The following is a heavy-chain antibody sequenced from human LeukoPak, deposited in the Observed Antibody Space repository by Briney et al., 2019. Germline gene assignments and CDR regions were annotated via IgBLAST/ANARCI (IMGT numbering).Heavy chain of an antibody. Sequence: ASVKVSCKASGYTFTGYYMHWVRQAPGQGLEWMGWINPNSGGTNYAHKFQGRVTMTRDTSISTAYMELSRLRSDDTAVYYCARHSSGWSFDYWGQGTLVTVSS. CDR1: GYTFTGYY. CDR3: ARHSSGWSFDY. D-gene: IGHD6-19*01. CDR2: INPNSGGT. V-gene: IGHV1-2*02. J-gene: IGHJ4*02.